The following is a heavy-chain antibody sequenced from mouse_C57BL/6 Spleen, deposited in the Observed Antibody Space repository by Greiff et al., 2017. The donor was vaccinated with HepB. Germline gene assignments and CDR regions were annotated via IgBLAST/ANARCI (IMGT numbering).Heavy chain of an antibody. CDR2: IWSDGST. Sequence: VQLQQSGPGLVAPSQSLSITCTVSGFSLTSYGVHWVRQPPGKGLEWLVVIWSDGSTTYNSALKSRLSISKDNSKSQVFLKMNSLQTDDTAMYYCARHLYDYDVDYAMDYWGQGTSVTVSS. CDR3: ARHLYDYDVDYAMDY. CDR1: GFSLTSYG. J-gene: IGHJ4*01. D-gene: IGHD2-4*01. V-gene: IGHV2-6-1*01.